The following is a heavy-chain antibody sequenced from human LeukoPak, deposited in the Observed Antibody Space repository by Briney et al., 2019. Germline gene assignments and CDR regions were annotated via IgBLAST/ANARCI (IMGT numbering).Heavy chain of an antibody. J-gene: IGHJ4*02. D-gene: IGHD2-15*01. Sequence: GGSLRLSCAAPGLTFSNYAIHWVRQAPGKGLEWVSYISSSGSTVYYADSVKGRFTISRDNAKNSLYLQMNSLRAEDTAVYYCASRYCSGGSCYFDYWGQGTLVTVSS. CDR3: ASRYCSGGSCYFDY. CDR1: GLTFSNYA. CDR2: ISSSGSTV. V-gene: IGHV3-48*04.